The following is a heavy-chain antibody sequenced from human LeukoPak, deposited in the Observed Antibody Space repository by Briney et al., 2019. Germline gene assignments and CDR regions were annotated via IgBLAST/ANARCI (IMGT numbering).Heavy chain of an antibody. Sequence: PSETLSLTCTVSGGSISSYYWSCIRQPPGKGLEWIGYTYYSGTTNYNPSLKSRVTISVDTSKNQFSLKPSSVTAADTAVYYCARTFSGSYYYYGMDVWGQGTTVTVSS. CDR3: ARTFSGSYYYYGMDV. D-gene: IGHD1-26*01. CDR1: GGSISSYY. J-gene: IGHJ6*02. V-gene: IGHV4-59*01. CDR2: TYYSGTT.